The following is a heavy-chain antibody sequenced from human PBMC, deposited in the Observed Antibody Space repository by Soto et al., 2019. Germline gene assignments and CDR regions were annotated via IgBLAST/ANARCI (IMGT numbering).Heavy chain of an antibody. D-gene: IGHD2-2*01. CDR3: ARDRVVVPAAPLY. V-gene: IGHV1-3*01. CDR2: INAYNGNT. Sequence: ASVKVSCKASGYTFTVYAMHWVRQAPGQRLEWMGWINAYNGNTKYSQKLQGRVTMTTDTSASTAYMELRSLRSDDTAVYYCARDRVVVPAAPLYWGQGTLVTVSS. J-gene: IGHJ4*02. CDR1: GYTFTVYA.